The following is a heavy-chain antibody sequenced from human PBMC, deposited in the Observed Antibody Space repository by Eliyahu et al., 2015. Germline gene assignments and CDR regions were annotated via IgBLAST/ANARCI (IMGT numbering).Heavy chain of an antibody. J-gene: IGHJ4*02. CDR2: ITPIFGRA. CDR1: GGTFSSSS. CDR3: VRETPTRNNVITFGGVMNY. V-gene: IGHV1-69*01. D-gene: IGHD3-16*01. Sequence: QVQLVQSGAEVKKPGSSVKVSCKASGGTFSSSSXXWVRQAPGQGLEWMGGITPIFGRATYAQKFQGRVTIIADESTSTVYMQLSSLTSEDTAVYYCVRETPTRNNVITFGGVMNYWGQGTLVTVSS.